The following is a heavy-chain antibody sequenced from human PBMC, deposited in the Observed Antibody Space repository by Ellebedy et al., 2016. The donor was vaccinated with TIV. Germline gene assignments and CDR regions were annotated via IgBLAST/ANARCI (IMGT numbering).Heavy chain of an antibody. Sequence: ASVKVSXKASGYTFPSFGFTWVRQAPGQGLEWVGWISPYSGNTNYAQNLQGRVTMTTDTSTSTAYMELSSLRSDDTAVYYCTRGMVRGRPDMDVWGQGTTVTVSS. V-gene: IGHV1-18*01. D-gene: IGHD3-10*01. CDR1: GYTFPSFG. CDR2: ISPYSGNT. J-gene: IGHJ6*02. CDR3: TRGMVRGRPDMDV.